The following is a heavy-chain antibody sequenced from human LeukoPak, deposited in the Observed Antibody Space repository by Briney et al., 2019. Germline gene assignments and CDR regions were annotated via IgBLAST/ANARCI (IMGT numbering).Heavy chain of an antibody. Sequence: ASVKVSCKTSGYTFTSYSMHWVRQVPGQRLEWMGCINGDNAHTQYSQRFQGRVTITRDTSKNQFSLKLSSVTAADTAVYYCARGSTTLGYYYGSGSYYEPYFDYWGQGTLVTVSS. CDR2: INGDNAHT. CDR3: ARGSTTLGYYYGSGSYYEPYFDY. D-gene: IGHD3-10*01. V-gene: IGHV1-3*01. CDR1: GYTFTSYS. J-gene: IGHJ4*02.